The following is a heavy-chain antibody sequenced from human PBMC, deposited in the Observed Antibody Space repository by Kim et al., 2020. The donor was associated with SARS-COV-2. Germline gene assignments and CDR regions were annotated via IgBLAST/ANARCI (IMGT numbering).Heavy chain of an antibody. J-gene: IGHJ4*02. D-gene: IGHD3-10*01. CDR1: GGSISSGGYY. CDR3: ARARITMVQGVIITSTPFDY. V-gene: IGHV4-31*03. Sequence: SETLSLTCTVSGGSISSGGYYWSWIRQHPGKGLEWIGYIYYSGSTYYNPSLKSRVTISVDTSKNQFSLKLSSVTAADTAVYYCARARITMVQGVIITSTPFDYWGQGTLVTVSS. CDR2: IYYSGST.